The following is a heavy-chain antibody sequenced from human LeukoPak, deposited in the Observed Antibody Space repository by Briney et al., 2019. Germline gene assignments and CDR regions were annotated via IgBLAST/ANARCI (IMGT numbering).Heavy chain of an antibody. V-gene: IGHV3-23*01. Sequence: PGGSLRLSCAASGFTFSSYVMSWVRQAPGKGLEWVSAIGGSGGSTYYADSVKGRFTISRDNSKNTVYLQMNNLRAEDTAIYYCAKVEATYNDYWGQGTLVTVSS. CDR2: IGGSGGST. CDR1: GFTFSSYV. J-gene: IGHJ4*02. D-gene: IGHD5-12*01. CDR3: AKVEATYNDY.